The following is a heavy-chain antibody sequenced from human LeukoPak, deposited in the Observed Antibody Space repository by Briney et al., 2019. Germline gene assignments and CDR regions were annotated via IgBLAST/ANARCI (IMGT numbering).Heavy chain of an antibody. CDR2: ISSSSSTI. CDR3: ARDRIQLRPVTFAFDI. Sequence: GGSLRLSCAASGFTFSSYSMNWVRQAPGKGLEWVSYISSSSSTIYYADSVKGRFTISRDNAKNSLYLRMNSLRAEDTAVYYCARDRIQLRPVTFAFDIWGQGTMVTVSS. V-gene: IGHV3-48*01. D-gene: IGHD5-18*01. J-gene: IGHJ3*02. CDR1: GFTFSSYS.